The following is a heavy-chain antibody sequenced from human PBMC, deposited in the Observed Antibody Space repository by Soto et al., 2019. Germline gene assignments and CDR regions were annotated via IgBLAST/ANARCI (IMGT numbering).Heavy chain of an antibody. D-gene: IGHD3-10*01. CDR2: IIPILGIA. CDR1: GGTFSSYT. CDR3: ARIFEGSGKRNS. J-gene: IGHJ4*02. V-gene: IGHV1-69*02. Sequence: QVQLVQSGAEVKKPGSSVKVSCKASGGTFSSYTISWVRQAPGQGLEWMGRIIPILGIANYAQKFKGRVTITADKSTSTAYMELSSLRTEDTAVYYCARIFEGSGKRNSWGQGTLVTFSS.